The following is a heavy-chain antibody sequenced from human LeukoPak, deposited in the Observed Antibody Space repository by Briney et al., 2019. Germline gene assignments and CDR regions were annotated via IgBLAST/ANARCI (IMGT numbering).Heavy chain of an antibody. J-gene: IGHJ6*02. CDR3: ARGGYCSSTSCSFSYYYGMDV. CDR2: ISSGSSTI. CDR1: GFTFSSQS. D-gene: IGHD2-2*01. V-gene: IGHV3-48*04. Sequence: GGSLRLSCAASGFTFSSQSINWVRQAPGKGLDWISYISSGSSTIKYADSVKGRFTISRDNAKNSLYLQMNSLRAEDTAMYYCARGGYCSSTSCSFSYYYGMDVWGQGTTVTVSS.